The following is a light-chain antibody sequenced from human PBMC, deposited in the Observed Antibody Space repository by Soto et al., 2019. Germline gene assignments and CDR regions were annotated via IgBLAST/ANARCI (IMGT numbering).Light chain of an antibody. CDR2: DAS. CDR1: QDIRHY. Sequence: DIQMTQSPSSLSASVGDRVTITCQASQDIRHYLNWYQQKPGKAPNLLIYDASNLRAGVPSRFSGSGSGTECNFTVSCWQPEDIATYYYQHDDLLPPLSFGGGTKVEIK. CDR3: QHDDLLPPLS. V-gene: IGKV1-33*01. J-gene: IGKJ4*01.